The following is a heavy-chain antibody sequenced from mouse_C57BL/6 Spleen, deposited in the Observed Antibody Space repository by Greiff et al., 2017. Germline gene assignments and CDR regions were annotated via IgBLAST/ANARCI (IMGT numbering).Heavy chain of an antibody. D-gene: IGHD4-1*01. Sequence: EVQLQQSGPVLVKPGASVKMSCKASGYTFTDYSMNWVKQSHGKSLEWIGVINPYNGGTSYNQKFKGKATLTVDKSSSTAYMELNSLTSEDSAVYYCARWDGYFDVWGTGTTVTVSS. CDR3: ARWDGYFDV. J-gene: IGHJ1*03. V-gene: IGHV1-19*01. CDR2: INPYNGGT. CDR1: GYTFTDYS.